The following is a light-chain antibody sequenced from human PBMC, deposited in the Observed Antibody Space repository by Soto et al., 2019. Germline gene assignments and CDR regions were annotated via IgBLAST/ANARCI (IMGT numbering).Light chain of an antibody. CDR1: NSDIGGYDY. V-gene: IGLV2-14*03. CDR3: SSYVVTSAQVI. Sequence: QSALTQPASVSGSPGQSISISCTGTNSDIGGYDYVSWYQQHPGKAPKLMISGVSNRPSGVSSRFSGSKSGNTASLTISGLQPEDEAYYYCSSYVVTSAQVIVGGGTKVTVL. J-gene: IGLJ2*01. CDR2: GVS.